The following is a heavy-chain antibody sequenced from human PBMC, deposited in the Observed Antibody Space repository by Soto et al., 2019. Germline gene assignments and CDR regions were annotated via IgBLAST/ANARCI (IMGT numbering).Heavy chain of an antibody. V-gene: IGHV4-30-2*01. CDR3: VRASGYCSGGTCFPFDY. D-gene: IGHD2-15*01. Sequence: SETLSLTCDVSGGSISIGTYPWNWIRQPPGKGLEWIGYIYHSGSFYYNPSLKSRVTISIDRSKNQFSLNLSSVTAADTAVYYCVRASGYCSGGTCFPFDYWGRGTRGTVSS. CDR2: IYHSGSF. J-gene: IGHJ4*02. CDR1: GGSISIGTYP.